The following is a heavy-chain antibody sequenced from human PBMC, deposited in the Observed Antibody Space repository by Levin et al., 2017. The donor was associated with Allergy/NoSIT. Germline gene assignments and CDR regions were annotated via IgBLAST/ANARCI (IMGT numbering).Heavy chain of an antibody. J-gene: IGHJ4*02. D-gene: IGHD3-22*01. CDR3: AKTLASGYYAPYDY. V-gene: IGHV3-23*01. CDR1: RFTFSSYA. Sequence: GGSLRLSCAASRFTFSSYAMSWVRQAPGKGLEWVSTVSTSGGSTYYADSVKVRFTISRDNSKSTLYLQMNSLRAEDTAVYYCAKTLASGYYAPYDYWGQGTLVTVSS. CDR2: VSTSGGST.